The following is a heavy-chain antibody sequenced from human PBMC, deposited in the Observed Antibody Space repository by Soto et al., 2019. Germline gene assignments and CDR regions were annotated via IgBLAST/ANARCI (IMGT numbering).Heavy chain of an antibody. V-gene: IGHV1-69*18. D-gene: IGHD3-10*01. Sequence: QVQVVQSGAEVKKPGSSVKVSCRVSGGTFDMYALTWVRQAPGQGLEWMGTIIPTLSILKYAKKFQGRVTITAGGSTSTTYLELSRLRSDDTALYYCAIGPYTMTGSCFDLWGQGTLVTVSA. J-gene: IGHJ4*02. CDR2: IIPTLSIL. CDR3: AIGPYTMTGSCFDL. CDR1: GGTFDMYA.